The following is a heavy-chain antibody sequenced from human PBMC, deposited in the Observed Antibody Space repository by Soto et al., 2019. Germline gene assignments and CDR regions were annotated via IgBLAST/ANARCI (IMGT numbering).Heavy chain of an antibody. J-gene: IGHJ6*02. CDR3: AKGGFVDGDYVYHFMDV. CDR2: VYTDGTA. Sequence: QVHLQESGAGLLKPSGTLSLICSVSGNSMCSYYGSWIRQPAGKGLEWIGRVYTDGTAIYNPSRKGRVTMSAAMTKNQFTLNVNSVTAADTAAYDCAKGGFVDGDYVYHFMDVWGQGATVIVS. CDR1: GNSMCSYY. V-gene: IGHV4-4*07. D-gene: IGHD4-17*01.